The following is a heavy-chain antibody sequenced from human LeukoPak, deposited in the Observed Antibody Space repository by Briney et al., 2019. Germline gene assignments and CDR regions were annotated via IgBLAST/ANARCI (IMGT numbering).Heavy chain of an antibody. CDR1: GFTFSSYG. CDR2: IWYDGSNK. D-gene: IGHD6-13*01. Sequence: GGSLRLSCAASGFTFSSYGMHWVRQAPGKGLEWVAVIWYDGSNKYNADSVKGRFTISRDNSKNTLYLQMNSLRAEDTAVYYCARQTSSRALDYWGQGTLVTVSS. CDR3: ARQTSSRALDY. V-gene: IGHV3-33*01. J-gene: IGHJ4*02.